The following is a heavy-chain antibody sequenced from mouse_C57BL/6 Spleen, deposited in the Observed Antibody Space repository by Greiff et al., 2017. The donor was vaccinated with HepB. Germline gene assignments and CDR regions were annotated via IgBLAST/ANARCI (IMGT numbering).Heavy chain of an antibody. CDR3: AITPRDYYAMDD. J-gene: IGHJ4*01. CDR1: GYTFTSYW. V-gene: IGHV1-7*01. Sequence: VQLQQSGAELAKPGASVKLSCKASGYTFTSYWMHWVNQRPGQGLEWIGYINPSSGYTKYNQKFKDKATLTADKSSSTAYMQLSSLTYEDSAVYYSAITPRDYYAMDDWGQGTSGTVSS. CDR2: INPSSGYT.